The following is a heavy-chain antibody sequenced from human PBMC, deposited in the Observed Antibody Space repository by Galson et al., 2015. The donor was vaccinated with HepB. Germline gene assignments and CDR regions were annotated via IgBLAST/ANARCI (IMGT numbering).Heavy chain of an antibody. CDR3: ARGYEFIPATYTLDV. J-gene: IGHJ6*02. CDR1: GYTFSRQW. CDR2: IYPADSDT. Sequence: QSGAEVKKPGESLTISCKGSGYTFSRQWIAWVRQMPGQGLEWLGIIYPADSDTKYSPSFQGQVTISADKSINTAYLQWNSLKASDTAMYYCARGYEFIPATYTLDVWGQGTTVTVSS. V-gene: IGHV5-51*01. D-gene: IGHD2-2*01.